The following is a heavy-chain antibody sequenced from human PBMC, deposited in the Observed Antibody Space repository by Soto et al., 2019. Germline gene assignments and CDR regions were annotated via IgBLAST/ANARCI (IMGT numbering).Heavy chain of an antibody. CDR1: GGSISSGDYY. CDR2: IYYSGTT. Sequence: SETLSLTCTVSGGSISSGDYYWSWVRQPPGKGLEWLGYIYYSGTTYYNPSLKSRVTISIDTSKNQFSLKLSSVTAADTAVYYCARNWGFWADYWGQGTLVTVSS. D-gene: IGHD3-16*01. J-gene: IGHJ4*02. V-gene: IGHV4-30-4*01. CDR3: ARNWGFWADY.